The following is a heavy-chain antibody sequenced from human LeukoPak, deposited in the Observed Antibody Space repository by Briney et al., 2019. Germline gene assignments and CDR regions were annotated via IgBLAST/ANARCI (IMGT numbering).Heavy chain of an antibody. V-gene: IGHV3-74*03. Sequence: GGSLRLSCVASGFPFSNYWITWVRQAPGKGQVWVSRIDNAGSITTYADSVKRRFTISRDNAENTLYLQMNSLRVEDTAVYYCVRSAFHAGSGNYYDYWGQGTLVTVSS. J-gene: IGHJ4*02. CDR3: VRSAFHAGSGNYYDY. CDR2: IDNAGSIT. D-gene: IGHD3-22*01. CDR1: GFPFSNYW.